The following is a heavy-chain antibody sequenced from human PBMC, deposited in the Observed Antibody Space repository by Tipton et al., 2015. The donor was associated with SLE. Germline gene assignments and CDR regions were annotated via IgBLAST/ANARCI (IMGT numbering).Heavy chain of an antibody. V-gene: IGHV3-33*01. CDR1: GFTFSSFA. CDR2: IWFDGSNT. Sequence: SLRLSCAASGFTFSSFAMHWVRQTPGKGLEWLAFIWFDGSNTNYADSVKGRFTISRDNSKDTRYLQMDGLRVEDTAVYYCARDLGLLRFLEWSPDYWGQGTLVTVSS. D-gene: IGHD3-3*01. J-gene: IGHJ4*02. CDR3: ARDLGLLRFLEWSPDY.